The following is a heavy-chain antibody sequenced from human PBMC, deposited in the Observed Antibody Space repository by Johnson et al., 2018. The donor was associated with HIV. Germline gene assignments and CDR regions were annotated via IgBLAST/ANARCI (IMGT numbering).Heavy chain of an antibody. J-gene: IGHJ3*02. V-gene: IGHV3-30-3*01. CDR3: AKDNLKRTRGSDAFI. CDR1: GFTFSSYP. CDR2: ISYDGNNK. Sequence: QVQLVESGGGVVQPGRSLRLSCAGSGFTFSSYPMHWVRQPPGKGLEWVAVISYDGNNKYYADSVKGRVTISRDNSKNTLYLQMNSLRTEDTAMYYCAKDNLKRTRGSDAFIFGAKGQGSPSLQ. D-gene: IGHD2-15*01.